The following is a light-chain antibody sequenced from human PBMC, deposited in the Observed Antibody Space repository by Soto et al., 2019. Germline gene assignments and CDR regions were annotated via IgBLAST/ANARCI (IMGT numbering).Light chain of an antibody. CDR1: QSVTGSY. J-gene: IGKJ1*01. Sequence: EIVLAQSPGTLSLSPGDTATLSCRASQSVTGSYLAWYQQKPGQAPRLLIFSASSRATGIPVRFSGSGSGTDFTLNISRLEPEDLAVYYCQHFGRSLWTVGQGTKVEIK. CDR3: QHFGRSLWT. V-gene: IGKV3-20*01. CDR2: SAS.